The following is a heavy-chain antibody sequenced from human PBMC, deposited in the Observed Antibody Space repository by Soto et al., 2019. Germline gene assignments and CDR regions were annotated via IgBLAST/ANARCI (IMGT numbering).Heavy chain of an antibody. Sequence: LSLTCTVSGDSFSSYYWSWIRQPPGKGLEWIGYIYHSGTTTYNPSLKSRVTISVDTSKNQFSLKLSSVTGADTAVYYCAREYSRWFDPWVQGTLVTVSS. CDR2: IYHSGTT. CDR3: AREYSRWFDP. J-gene: IGHJ5*02. CDR1: GDSFSSYY. V-gene: IGHV4-59*01. D-gene: IGHD2-15*01.